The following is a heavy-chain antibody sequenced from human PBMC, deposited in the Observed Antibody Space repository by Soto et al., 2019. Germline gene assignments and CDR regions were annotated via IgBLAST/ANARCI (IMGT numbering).Heavy chain of an antibody. CDR2: ISGSGGST. V-gene: IGHV3-23*01. CDR1: GFTFSSYA. D-gene: IGHD3-10*01. CDR3: AETTGGFLLSPHYYYYGMGV. J-gene: IGHJ6*02. Sequence: GGSLRLSCAASGFTFSSYAMSWVRQAPGKGLEWVSAISGSGGSTYYADSVKGRFTISRDNSKNTLYLQMNSLRAEDTAVYYCAETTGGFLLSPHYYYYGMGVCGQGTTVTVSS.